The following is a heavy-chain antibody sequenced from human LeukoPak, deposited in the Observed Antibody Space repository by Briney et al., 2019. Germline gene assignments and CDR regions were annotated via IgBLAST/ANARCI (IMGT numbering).Heavy chain of an antibody. CDR1: GFTFSSYW. CDR2: IKGDGSST. Sequence: PGGSLRLSCEASGFTFSSYWMHWVRQAPGKGLVWVSRIKGDGSSTNYADSVKGRFTISRDSSKLYLHMNSLRPEDTALYYCAKAPGKVVSGIDYWGQGTPVTVSS. CDR3: AKAPGKVVSGIDY. J-gene: IGHJ4*02. V-gene: IGHV3-74*01. D-gene: IGHD6-19*01.